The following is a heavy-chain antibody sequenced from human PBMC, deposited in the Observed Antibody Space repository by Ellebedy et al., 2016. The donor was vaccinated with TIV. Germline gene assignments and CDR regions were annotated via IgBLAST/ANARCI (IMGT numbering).Heavy chain of an antibody. CDR3: ARLQWLPYYYMDV. D-gene: IGHD3-22*01. J-gene: IGHJ6*03. Sequence: SVKVSXXASGGTFSSYAISWVRQAPGQGLEWMGRIIPILGIANYAQKFQGRVTITADKSTSTAYMELSSLRSEDTAVYYCARLQWLPYYYMDVWGKGTTVTVSS. CDR1: GGTFSSYA. CDR2: IIPILGIA. V-gene: IGHV1-69*04.